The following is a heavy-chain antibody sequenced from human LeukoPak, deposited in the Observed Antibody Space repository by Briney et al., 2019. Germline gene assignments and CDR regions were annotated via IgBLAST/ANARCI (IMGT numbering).Heavy chain of an antibody. Sequence: PSETLSLTCAVYGGSFSAYYWSWIRQPPGKGLEWMGEINHSGSTNYNPSLKSRATISVDTSKKQFSPKLSSLTAADTAVYYCARGSCSGGSCYLYNYYHYMDVWGKGTTVTVSS. CDR2: INHSGST. D-gene: IGHD2-15*01. CDR3: ARGSCSGGSCYLYNYYHYMDV. J-gene: IGHJ6*03. CDR1: GGSFSAYY. V-gene: IGHV4-34*01.